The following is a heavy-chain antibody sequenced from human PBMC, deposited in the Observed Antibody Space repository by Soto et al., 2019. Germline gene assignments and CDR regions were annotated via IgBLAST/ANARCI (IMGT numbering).Heavy chain of an antibody. J-gene: IGHJ6*03. V-gene: IGHV3-7*01. D-gene: IGHD4-17*01. Sequence: GGSLRLSCAASGFTFSSYWMSWVRQAPGKGLEWVANIKQDGSEKYYVDSVKGRFTISRDNAKNSLYLQMNSLRAEDTAVYYCARDPFRLRSSYYYYSYMDVWGKGNPGHRLL. CDR1: GFTFSSYW. CDR3: ARDPFRLRSSYYYYSYMDV. CDR2: IKQDGSEK.